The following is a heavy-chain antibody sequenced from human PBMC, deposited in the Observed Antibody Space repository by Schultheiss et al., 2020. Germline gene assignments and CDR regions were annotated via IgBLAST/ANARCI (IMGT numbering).Heavy chain of an antibody. CDR3: ARGRGSGSYVRGNWFDP. D-gene: IGHD1-26*01. CDR1: GFTFSSYD. V-gene: IGHV3-13*01. CDR2: IGTAGDT. Sequence: GGSLRLSCAASGFTFSSYDMHWVRQATGKGLEWVSAIGTAGDTYYPGSVKGRFTISRENAKNSLYLQMNSLRAGDTAVYYCARGRGSGSYVRGNWFDPWGQGTLVTVSS. J-gene: IGHJ5*02.